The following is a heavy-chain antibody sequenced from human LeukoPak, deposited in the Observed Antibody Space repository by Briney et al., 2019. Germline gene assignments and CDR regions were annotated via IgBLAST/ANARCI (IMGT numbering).Heavy chain of an antibody. CDR1: GGSISHYY. D-gene: IGHD3-22*01. CDR3: ASPSRITMIVVASPSGGAFDI. CDR2: IYYSGRT. J-gene: IGHJ3*02. V-gene: IGHV4-59*01. Sequence: PSETLSLTCTVSGGSISHYYWSWIRQPPGKGLEWIGYIYYSGRTNYNPSLKSRVTISVDTSKNQFSLKLSSVTAEDTAVYYCASPSRITMIVVASPSGGAFDIWGQGTMVTVSS.